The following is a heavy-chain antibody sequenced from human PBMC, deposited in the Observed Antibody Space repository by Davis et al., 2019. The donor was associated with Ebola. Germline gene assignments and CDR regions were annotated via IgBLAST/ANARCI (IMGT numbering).Heavy chain of an antibody. CDR1: AYTFSSYG. CDR3: ARGRYPTSSLDY. J-gene: IGHJ4*02. V-gene: IGHV1-18*01. CDR2: NHGHNGNT. Sequence: ASVKVSCNTSAYTFSSYGISWVRQPPGPGPEWMRWNHGHNGNTNYAQKLQRRVTMTTDTSTSTAYMELRSLISDDTSVYYCARGRYPTSSLDYWGQGALVTVSS. D-gene: IGHD6-6*01.